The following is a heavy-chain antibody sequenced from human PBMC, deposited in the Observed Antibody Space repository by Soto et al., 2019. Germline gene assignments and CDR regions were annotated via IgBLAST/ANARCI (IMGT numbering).Heavy chain of an antibody. V-gene: IGHV4-4*02. CDR3: ARSYFGADY. Sequence: QVQLQESGPGLVKPSGTLSLTCTVSGGSISSSNWWNWVRQPPGKGLEWIGEIYHGGSTNYNPSLXXRXTIXVDKSKNQFSLKLTSVTAADTAVYYCARSYFGADYWGQGALVTVSS. CDR2: IYHGGST. D-gene: IGHD3-10*01. CDR1: GGSISSSNW. J-gene: IGHJ4*02.